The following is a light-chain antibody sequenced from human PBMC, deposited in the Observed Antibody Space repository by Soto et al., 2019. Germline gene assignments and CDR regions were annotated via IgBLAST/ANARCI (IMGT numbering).Light chain of an antibody. J-gene: IGLJ1*01. CDR1: STDFVSYNR. CDR2: EAS. V-gene: IGLV2-18*02. Sequence: QSVLTQPPSVSGSPGQSVTISCTGTSTDFVSYNRVSWYQQPPGTAPKLIIYEASNRPSGVPDRFSGSKSGNTASLTITGLQAEDEADYYCQSYDSSLSGHVFGTGTKVPVL. CDR3: QSYDSSLSGHV.